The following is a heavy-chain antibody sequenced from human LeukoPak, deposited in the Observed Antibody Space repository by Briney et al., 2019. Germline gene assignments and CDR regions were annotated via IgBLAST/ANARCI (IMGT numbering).Heavy chain of an antibody. CDR3: ARDALLWFGSDAFDI. CDR2: IYHSGST. V-gene: IGHV4-4*02. J-gene: IGHJ3*02. D-gene: IGHD3-10*01. Sequence: SGTLSLTCAVSGGSISSSNWWSWVRQPPGKGLEWIGEIYHSGSTNYNPSLKSRVTISVDKSKNQFSLKLSSVAAADTAVYYCARDALLWFGSDAFDIWGQGTMVTVSS. CDR1: GGSISSSNW.